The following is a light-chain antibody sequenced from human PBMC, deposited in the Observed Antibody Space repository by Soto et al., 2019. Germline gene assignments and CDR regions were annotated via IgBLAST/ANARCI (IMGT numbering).Light chain of an antibody. CDR2: DAS. V-gene: IGKV3-11*01. Sequence: EIVLTQSPATLSLSPGERATLSCRASQSVSSYLAWYQQKPGQAPRLLIYDASNRATGIPARFSGSGSGTDFTLTISSLEPEDFAVYYCQQRSNWPPRAALTFGPGTKVDIK. CDR1: QSVSSY. CDR3: QQRSNWPPRAALT. J-gene: IGKJ3*01.